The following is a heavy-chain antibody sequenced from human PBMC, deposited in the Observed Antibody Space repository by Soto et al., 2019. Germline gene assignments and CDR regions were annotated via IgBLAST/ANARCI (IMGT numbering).Heavy chain of an antibody. CDR2: IYWDDDK. V-gene: IGHV2-5*02. J-gene: IGHJ4*02. CDR1: GFSLTTSGVG. CDR3: AHRVLRTVFGLVATTAIYFDF. Sequence: QITLNESGPTQVKPRQTLTLTCTFSGFSLTTSGVGVGWIRQSPGKAPEWLALIYWDDDKRYSPSLKRRLTITKETSKNQLVLTMADLDPAETATYYCAHRVLRTVFGLVATTAIYFDFWGQGTPVAVSS. D-gene: IGHD3-3*01.